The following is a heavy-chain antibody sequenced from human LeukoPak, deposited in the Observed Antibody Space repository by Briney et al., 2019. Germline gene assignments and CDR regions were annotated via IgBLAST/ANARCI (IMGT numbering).Heavy chain of an antibody. CDR1: GFSFSSYW. CDR3: GRHGGAFEM. CDR2: IKPEGSDK. V-gene: IGHV3-7*01. Sequence: GGSLRLSCAASGFSFSSYWMTWVRQAPGKGLEWVANIKPEGSDKYYVDSVKGRFTISRDNAKNSLYLQMNSLRVEDTAVYYCGRHGGAFEMWGQGAMVTVSS. J-gene: IGHJ3*02.